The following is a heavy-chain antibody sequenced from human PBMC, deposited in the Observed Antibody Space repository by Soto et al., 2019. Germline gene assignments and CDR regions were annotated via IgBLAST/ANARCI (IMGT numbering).Heavy chain of an antibody. CDR1: GGSISSGGYY. D-gene: IGHD2-15*01. CDR3: ARFSGLVVKRAIFDY. CDR2: IYYSGST. V-gene: IGHV4-31*03. Sequence: QVQLQESGPGLVKPSQTLSLTCTVSGGSISSGGYYWSWIRQHPGKGLEWIGYIYYSGSTYYNPSLKRRVTISVDTSKNQFSLKLSSVTAADTAVYYCARFSGLVVKRAIFDYWGQGTLVTVSS. J-gene: IGHJ4*02.